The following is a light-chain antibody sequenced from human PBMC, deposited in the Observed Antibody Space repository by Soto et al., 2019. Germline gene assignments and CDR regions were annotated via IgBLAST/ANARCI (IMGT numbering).Light chain of an antibody. Sequence: LTQSPSFLSASVGDRVTITCRPSQAVPNNMAWYQQKPALAPRLLIYDGFLRATGIPDRFSGSGSGTDFTLTISRLEPEDFAVYYCQQYGNSPITFGQGTRLEIK. V-gene: IGKV3D-20*01. CDR3: QQYGNSPIT. CDR2: DGF. CDR1: QAVPNN. J-gene: IGKJ5*01.